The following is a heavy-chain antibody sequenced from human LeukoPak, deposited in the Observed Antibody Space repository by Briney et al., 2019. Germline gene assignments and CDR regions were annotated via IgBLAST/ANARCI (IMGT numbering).Heavy chain of an antibody. CDR1: GFTFSSYA. V-gene: IGHV3-30-3*01. CDR2: ISYDGSNK. CDR3: ARRDSSGWYNYYYGMDV. Sequence: PGGSLRLSCAASGFTFSSYAMLWVRRAPGKRLEWGAVISYDGSNKYYADPVKGRFTISRDNSKNTLYLQLNSLRAEDTAVYYCARRDSSGWYNYYYGMDVWGQGTTVTVSS. D-gene: IGHD6-19*01. J-gene: IGHJ6*02.